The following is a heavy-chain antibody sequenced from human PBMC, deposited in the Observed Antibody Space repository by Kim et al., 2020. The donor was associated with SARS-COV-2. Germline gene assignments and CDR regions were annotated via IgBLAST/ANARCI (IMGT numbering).Heavy chain of an antibody. CDR2: INHSGST. CDR3: ARVLRGWYPEY. V-gene: IGHV4-34*01. D-gene: IGHD6-19*01. J-gene: IGHJ4*02. Sequence: SETLSLTCAVYGGSFSGYYWSWIRQPPGKGLEWIGEINHSGSTNYNPSLKSRVTISVDTSKNQFSLKLSSVTAADTAVYYCARVLRGWYPEYWGQGTLVTVSS. CDR1: GGSFSGYY.